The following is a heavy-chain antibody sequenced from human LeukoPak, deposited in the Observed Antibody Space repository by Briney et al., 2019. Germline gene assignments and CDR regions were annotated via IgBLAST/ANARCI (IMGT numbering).Heavy chain of an antibody. J-gene: IGHJ4*02. V-gene: IGHV1-46*01. D-gene: IGHD4-17*01. Sequence: ASVKVSCKASGYTFTSQYIHWVRQAPGQGLEWMGIINPSGGSTSYAQKFQGRVTMTRDTSTSTVYMELTSLRAEDTAVYYCASTTVTTLDYWGQGTLVTVSS. CDR3: ASTTVTTLDY. CDR2: INPSGGST. CDR1: GYTFTSQY.